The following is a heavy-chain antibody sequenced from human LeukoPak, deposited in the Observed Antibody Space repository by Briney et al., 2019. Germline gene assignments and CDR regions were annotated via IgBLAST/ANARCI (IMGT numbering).Heavy chain of an antibody. D-gene: IGHD6-19*01. Sequence: GGSLRLSCAASGFTFGSYGMHWVRQAPGKGLEWVAAISYDGSYKYYADSVKDRFTISRDYSKNTLYLRMSSLRAEDTAVYYCAKTYSSGWWDLDFWGQGTLVSVSS. V-gene: IGHV3-30*18. CDR1: GFTFGSYG. CDR2: ISYDGSYK. CDR3: AKTYSSGWWDLDF. J-gene: IGHJ4*02.